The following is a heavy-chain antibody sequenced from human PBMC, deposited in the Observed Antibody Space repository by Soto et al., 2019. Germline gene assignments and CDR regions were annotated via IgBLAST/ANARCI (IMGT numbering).Heavy chain of an antibody. J-gene: IGHJ6*02. CDR3: AKSMVTYYYYYGMDV. V-gene: IGHV3-30*18. Sequence: QVQLVESGGGVVQPGRSLRLSCAASGFTFSSYGMHWVRQAPGKGLEWVAVISYDGSNKYYADSVKGRFTISRDNSKNTLYLQMNSLRAEDTAVYYCAKSMVTYYYYYGMDVWGQGTTVIVSS. D-gene: IGHD2-8*01. CDR1: GFTFSSYG. CDR2: ISYDGSNK.